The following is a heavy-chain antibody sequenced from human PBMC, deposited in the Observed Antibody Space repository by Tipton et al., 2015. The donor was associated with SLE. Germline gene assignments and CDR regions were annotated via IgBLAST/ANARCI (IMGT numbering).Heavy chain of an antibody. Sequence: SLRLSCAASGFTFSSYGMQWVRQAPGKGLEWVAFIRSDGSNKYYADSVKGRFTISRDNSKDTLYLQMGSLRAEDMAVYYCARESPGAFDIWGQGTMVTVSS. J-gene: IGHJ3*02. V-gene: IGHV3-30*02. CDR3: ARESPGAFDI. CDR1: GFTFSSYG. CDR2: IRSDGSNK.